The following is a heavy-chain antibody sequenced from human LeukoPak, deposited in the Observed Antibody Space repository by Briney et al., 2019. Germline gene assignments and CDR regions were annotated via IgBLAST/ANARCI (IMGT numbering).Heavy chain of an antibody. J-gene: IGHJ4*02. CDR2: TYYRSTWYN. V-gene: IGHV6-1*01. CDR3: ARYKGRGGSSTSCFDY. D-gene: IGHD2-2*01. Sequence: SQALSLTCVISGDSVSGGSAAWNWIRQSPSRGLEWLGRTYYRSTWYNDYAESVKGRITITPDTSKNQFSLQLNSVTPEDTAVYYCARYKGRGGSSTSCFDYWGQGTLVTVSS. CDR1: GDSVSGGSAA.